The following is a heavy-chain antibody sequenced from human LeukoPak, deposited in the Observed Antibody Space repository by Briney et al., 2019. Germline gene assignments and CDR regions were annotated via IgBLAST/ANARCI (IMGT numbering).Heavy chain of an antibody. D-gene: IGHD6-13*01. J-gene: IGHJ6*02. V-gene: IGHV1-46*01. CDR3: AREGMLIAAAGIYYYYGMDV. CDR2: INPSGGST. Sequence: ASVKVSCKASGYTFTSYYMHWVRQAPGQGLEWMGIINPSGGSTSYAQKFQGRVTMTRDTSTSTVYMELSSLRSEDTAVYYCAREGMLIAAAGIYYYYGMDVWGQGTTVTVS. CDR1: GYTFTSYY.